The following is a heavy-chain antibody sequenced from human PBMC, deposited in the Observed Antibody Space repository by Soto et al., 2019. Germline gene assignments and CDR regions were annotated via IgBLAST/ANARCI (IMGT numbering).Heavy chain of an antibody. V-gene: IGHV3-74*01. CDR2: INSDGSST. J-gene: IGHJ6*02. Sequence: HLGGSLRLSCAASGFTFSSYWMHWVRQAPGKGLVWVSRINSDGSSTSYADSVKGRFTISRDNAKNTLYLQMNSLRAEDTAVYYCAKDHVYSSGWDQWELQRYYYGMDGWGQGTTVTVYS. D-gene: IGHD6-19*01. CDR1: GFTFSSYW. CDR3: AKDHVYSSGWDQWELQRYYYGMDG.